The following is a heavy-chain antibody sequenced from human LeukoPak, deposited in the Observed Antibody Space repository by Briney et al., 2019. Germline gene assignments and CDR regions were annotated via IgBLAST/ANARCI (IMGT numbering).Heavy chain of an antibody. CDR2: IYYSGST. CDR1: GGSISSSSYY. J-gene: IGHJ4*02. V-gene: IGHV4-39*01. D-gene: IGHD6-19*01. CDR3: ARPYHLYSSGDY. Sequence: SETLSLTCTVPGGSISSSSYYSGWIRHPPGKWLEWIVSIYYSGSTYYNPSRKCRVTISVYTPKNQFSLKLSSVTASDTAVYYCARPYHLYSSGDYWGQGTLVTVSS.